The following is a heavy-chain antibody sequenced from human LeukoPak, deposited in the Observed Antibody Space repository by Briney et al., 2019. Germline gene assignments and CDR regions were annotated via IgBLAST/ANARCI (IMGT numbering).Heavy chain of an antibody. Sequence: SETLSLTCTVSGGSISSGDYYWSWVRQPPGRGLEWIGYIYYSGSTYYNPSLKSRVTISVDTSKNQFSLKLSSGTAADTAVYYCARGGGYYYDSSGYYSDYWGQGTLVTVSS. CDR3: ARGGGYYYDSSGYYSDY. CDR1: GGSISSGDYY. J-gene: IGHJ4*02. D-gene: IGHD3-22*01. V-gene: IGHV4-30-4*08. CDR2: IYYSGST.